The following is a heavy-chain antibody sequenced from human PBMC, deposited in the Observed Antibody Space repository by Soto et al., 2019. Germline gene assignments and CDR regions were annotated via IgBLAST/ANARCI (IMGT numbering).Heavy chain of an antibody. CDR2: INHSGST. CDR1: GGSFSGYY. CDR3: ARAVAADGDY. D-gene: IGHD6-13*01. Sequence: SETLSLTCAVYGGSFSGYYWSWIRQPPGKGLEWIGEINHSGSTNYNPSLKSRVTISVDTSKNQFSLKLSSVTAADTAVYYCARAVAADGDYWGQGTLVTVSS. V-gene: IGHV4-34*01. J-gene: IGHJ4*02.